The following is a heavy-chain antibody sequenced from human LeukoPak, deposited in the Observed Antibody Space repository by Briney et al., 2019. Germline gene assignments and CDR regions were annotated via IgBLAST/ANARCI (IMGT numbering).Heavy chain of an antibody. V-gene: IGHV4-59*08. CDR1: GGPISSYY. CDR2: IYYSGST. Sequence: SETLSLTCTVSGGPISSYYWSWIRQPPGKGLEWIGYIYYSGSTNYNPSLKSRVTMSVDTSKNQFSLKLSSVTAADTAVYYCARRNYYDSSGHHDAFDIWGQGTMVTVSS. J-gene: IGHJ3*02. CDR3: ARRNYYDSSGHHDAFDI. D-gene: IGHD3-22*01.